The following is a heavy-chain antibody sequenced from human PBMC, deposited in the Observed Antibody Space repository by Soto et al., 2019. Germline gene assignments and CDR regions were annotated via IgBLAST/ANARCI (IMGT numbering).Heavy chain of an antibody. CDR3: ARDFYYDSSGVDF. V-gene: IGHV3-9*01. CDR2: ISWNSGGI. D-gene: IGHD3-22*01. J-gene: IGHJ4*02. Sequence: EVQLVESGGGLVQPGRSLRLSCAASGFTFDNYAMHWVRQAPGKGLEWVSGISWNSGGIGYADSVKGRFTISRDNAKNSLYLQMSSLRAEDTAVYYCARDFYYDSSGVDFWGQATLVTVSS. CDR1: GFTFDNYA.